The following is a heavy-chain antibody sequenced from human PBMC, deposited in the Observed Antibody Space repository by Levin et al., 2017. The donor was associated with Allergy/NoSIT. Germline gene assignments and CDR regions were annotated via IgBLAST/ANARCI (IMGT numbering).Heavy chain of an antibody. D-gene: IGHD1-26*01. CDR1: GFTFSSYA. V-gene: IGHV3-23*01. CDR3: AKDGEWELSWSYFDY. CDR2: ISGSGDRT. J-gene: IGHJ4*02. Sequence: GESLKISCAASGFTFSSYAMSWVRRAPGKGLEWVSAISGSGDRTYYADSVKGRFTISRDNSKNTLYLQMNSLRAEDTAVYYCAKDGEWELSWSYFDYWGQGTLVTVSS.